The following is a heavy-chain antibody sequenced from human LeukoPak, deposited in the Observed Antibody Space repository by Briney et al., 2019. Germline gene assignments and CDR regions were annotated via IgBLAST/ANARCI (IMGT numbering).Heavy chain of an antibody. V-gene: IGHV4-39*01. CDR2: IYYSGST. CDR3: DVVTAPRDAFDI. D-gene: IGHD2-21*02. Sequence: SETLSLTCTVSGGSIIRSSYYWGWIRQPPGKGLEWIGSIYYSGSTYYNPSLKSRVTISVDTSKNQFSLKLSSVTAADTAVYYCDVVTAPRDAFDIWGQGTMVTVSS. J-gene: IGHJ3*02. CDR1: GGSIIRSSYY.